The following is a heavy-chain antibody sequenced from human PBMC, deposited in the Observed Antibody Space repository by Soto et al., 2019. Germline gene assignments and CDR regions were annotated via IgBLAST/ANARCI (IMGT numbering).Heavy chain of an antibody. CDR3: VRDLDGSGSYYTDY. J-gene: IGHJ4*02. Sequence: QMQLVQSGAEVKKPGASVKVSCKASGYTFTGYYIHWVRQAPGQGLEWMGWINPNTGGTNYAQNLQGRVTMTTDTSTSTAYMELRSLRPDDTAVYYCVRDLDGSGSYYTDYWGQGTLVTVSS. V-gene: IGHV1-2*02. D-gene: IGHD3-10*01. CDR2: INPNTGGT. CDR1: GYTFTGYY.